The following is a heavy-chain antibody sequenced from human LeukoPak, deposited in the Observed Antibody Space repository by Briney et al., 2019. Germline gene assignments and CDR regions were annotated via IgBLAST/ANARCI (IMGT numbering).Heavy chain of an antibody. Sequence: TGGSLRLSCADSGFTFSVYAMTWVRQAPVKGLEWVSAIGGSGSSTYYADSVKGRFTISRDNSKNTLYLQMNSLRAEDTAVYYCAKVLRGGGDCYSCGANDYWGQGTLVTVSS. CDR1: GFTFSVYA. CDR3: AKVLRGGGDCYSCGANDY. CDR2: IGGSGSST. D-gene: IGHD2-21*02. J-gene: IGHJ4*02. V-gene: IGHV3-23*01.